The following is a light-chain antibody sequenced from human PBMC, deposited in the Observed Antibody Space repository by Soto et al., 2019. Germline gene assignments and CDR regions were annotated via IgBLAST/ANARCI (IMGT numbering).Light chain of an antibody. CDR1: QSVSSSY. CDR2: GAS. CDR3: QQYGSSPGT. J-gene: IGKJ1*01. V-gene: IGKV3-20*01. Sequence: FVLTQSPCTLSLSPGERATLSCRSSQSVSSSYLAWYQQKPGQAPRLLIYGASSRATGIPDRFSGSGSGTDFTLTIRRLEPEDFAVYYCQQYGSSPGTFGQGTKVDI.